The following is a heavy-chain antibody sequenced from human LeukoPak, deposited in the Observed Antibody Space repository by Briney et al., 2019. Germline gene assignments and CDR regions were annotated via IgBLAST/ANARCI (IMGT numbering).Heavy chain of an antibody. V-gene: IGHV3-7*01. D-gene: IGHD4-23*01. CDR3: ACRRWKTSAVDY. CDR1: GFTFTTYW. Sequence: GGSLRLSRAASGFTFTTYWMSWVRQAPGKGLEWVANIKQDGSEKYYVDSVKGRFTISRDNAKNSLYLQMNSLRAEDTAVYFCACRRWKTSAVDYWGQGTLVTVSS. J-gene: IGHJ4*02. CDR2: IKQDGSEK.